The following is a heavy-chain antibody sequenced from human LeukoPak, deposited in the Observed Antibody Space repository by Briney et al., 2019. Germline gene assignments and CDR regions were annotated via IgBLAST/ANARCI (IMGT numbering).Heavy chain of an antibody. V-gene: IGHV4-59*08. J-gene: IGHJ4*02. CDR2: IYHSGNT. Sequence: SETLSLTCSVSGGSIRSNYWSWIRQPPGKGLEWIGYIYHSGNTNYNPSLKSRVTISVDTSKNQFSLNLRSVTAADTAVYYRARHALTGDDYFDYWGQGTLVTVSS. CDR1: GGSIRSNY. CDR3: ARHALTGDDYFDY. D-gene: IGHD7-27*01.